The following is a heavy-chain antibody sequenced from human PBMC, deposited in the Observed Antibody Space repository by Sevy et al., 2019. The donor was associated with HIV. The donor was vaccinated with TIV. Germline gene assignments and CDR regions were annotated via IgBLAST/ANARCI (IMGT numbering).Heavy chain of an antibody. CDR3: ARDPPYYHFWSGYHSYYFDY. Sequence: GGSLRLSCAASGFTFSSYSMNWVRQAPGKGLEWVSYISSSSSTIYYADSVKGRFTISRDNAKNSLYLQMNSLRDEDTAVYYCARDPPYYHFWSGYHSYYFDYRGQGTLVTVSS. J-gene: IGHJ4*02. D-gene: IGHD3-3*01. CDR1: GFTFSSYS. CDR2: ISSSSSTI. V-gene: IGHV3-48*02.